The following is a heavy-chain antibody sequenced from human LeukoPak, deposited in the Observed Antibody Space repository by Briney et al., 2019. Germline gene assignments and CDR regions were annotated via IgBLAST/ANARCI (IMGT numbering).Heavy chain of an antibody. J-gene: IGHJ4*02. CDR2: IIPICGTA. V-gene: IGHV1-69*06. CDR3: ARDYYGSGSYYSY. Sequence: AEPLTCKGYGITLNSYGISWVRHVHGQGLEWMGGIIPICGTANNAQKFQGRGTITADKSTSTAYMELRSLRSEDTAVYYCARDYYGSGSYYSYWGQGTLVTVSS. D-gene: IGHD3-10*01. CDR1: GITLNSYG.